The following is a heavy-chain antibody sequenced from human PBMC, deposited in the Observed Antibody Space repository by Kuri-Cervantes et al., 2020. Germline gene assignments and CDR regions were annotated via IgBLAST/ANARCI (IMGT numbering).Heavy chain of an antibody. CDR1: GFTFSSYG. V-gene: IGHV3-30*03. J-gene: IGHJ4*02. CDR3: ARDLGYCTGGACIPDF. CDR2: ILYDGSKQ. Sequence: GESLKISCAASGFTFSSYGMHWVRQAPGKGLEWVAVILYDGSKQFYADSVKGRFTISRDNSKNTLYLQMNSLRADDTAVYYCARDLGYCTGGACIPDFWGQGTLVTVSS. D-gene: IGHD2-8*02.